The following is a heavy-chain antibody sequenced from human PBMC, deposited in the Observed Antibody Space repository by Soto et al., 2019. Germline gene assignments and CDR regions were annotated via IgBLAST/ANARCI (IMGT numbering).Heavy chain of an antibody. V-gene: IGHV3-21*01. CDR1: GFTFSSYS. J-gene: IGHJ4*02. Sequence: EVPLVESGGGLVKAGGSLRLSCAASGFTFSSYSMNWVRQAPGKGLEWVSSITSSSHTYYADSMKGRFTISRDNAKNSLYLQMNSLRAEDTAVYYCARGGDGYIGRGQGILVTVSS. CDR3: ARGGDGYIG. D-gene: IGHD5-12*01. CDR2: ITSSSHT.